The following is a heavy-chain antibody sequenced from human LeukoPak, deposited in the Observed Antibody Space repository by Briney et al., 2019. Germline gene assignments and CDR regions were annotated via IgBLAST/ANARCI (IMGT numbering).Heavy chain of an antibody. CDR3: ASPKGLWLIFDY. Sequence: GGSLRLSCAASGFTFSSYSMNWVRQAPGKGLEWVSYISSSSTIYYADSVKGRFTISRDNAKSSLYLQMNSLRAEDTAVYYCASPKGLWLIFDYWGQGTLVTVSS. D-gene: IGHD3-10*01. CDR2: ISSSSTI. J-gene: IGHJ4*02. V-gene: IGHV3-48*04. CDR1: GFTFSSYS.